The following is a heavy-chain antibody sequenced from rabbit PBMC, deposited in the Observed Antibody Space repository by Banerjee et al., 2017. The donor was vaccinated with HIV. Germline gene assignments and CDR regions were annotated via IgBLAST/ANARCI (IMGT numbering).Heavy chain of an antibody. J-gene: IGHJ3*01. CDR3: ARDPSYGNGHL. CDR1: GFSFSGNYY. D-gene: IGHD6-1*01. V-gene: IGHV1S40*01. Sequence: QSLEESGGDLVKPGASLTLTCTASGFSFSGNYYMCWVRQAPGKGLELIACIYGSSGSTYYASWAKGRFTISKTSSTTVTLQMTSLTAADTATYFCARDPSYGNGHLWGQGTLVTVS. CDR2: IYGSSGST.